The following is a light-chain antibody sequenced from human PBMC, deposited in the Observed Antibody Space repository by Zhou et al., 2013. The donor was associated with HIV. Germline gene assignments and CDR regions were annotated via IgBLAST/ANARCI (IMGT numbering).Light chain of an antibody. CDR1: RSVSSK. Sequence: EIVMTQSPATLSVSPGERATLSCRASRSVSSKLAWYQQKPGQSPRLLIYGASTRATGIPDRFSGSASGTDFTLTITRLEPEDFAVYYCQYYGSSPLTFGEGPRWRSN. CDR2: GAS. J-gene: IGKJ4*01. CDR3: QYYGSSPLT. V-gene: IGKV3-20*01.